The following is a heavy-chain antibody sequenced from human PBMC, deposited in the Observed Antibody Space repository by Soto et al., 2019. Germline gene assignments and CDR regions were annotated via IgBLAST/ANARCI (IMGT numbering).Heavy chain of an antibody. CDR1: GGYISSYY. Sequence: SETLSRTSTVSGGYISSYYWSWIRQPPGKGLEWIGYLYSSGSTNYNPSLKSRVTISVDTSKNQFSLKLSSLIAADTAVYYCARHSPPFFYGSGPWDVWGQGTTVTVSS. V-gene: IGHV4-59*08. CDR2: LYSSGST. D-gene: IGHD3-10*01. J-gene: IGHJ6*02. CDR3: ARHSPPFFYGSGPWDV.